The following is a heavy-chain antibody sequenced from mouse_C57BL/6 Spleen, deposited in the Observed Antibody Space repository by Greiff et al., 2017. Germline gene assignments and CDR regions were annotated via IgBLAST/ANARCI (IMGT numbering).Heavy chain of an antibody. CDR2: IEPSDSYT. CDR1: GYTFTSYR. J-gene: IGHJ3*01. V-gene: IGHV1-69*01. CDR3: AVGLPAWFAY. D-gene: IGHD2-2*01. Sequence: QVQLQQPGAELVMPGASVKLSCKASGYTFTSYRMHWVKQRPGQGLEWIGEIEPSDSYTKYNQKFKGKSTLTVDKSSSTAYMQHRSLTSVDSAVYYGAVGLPAWFAYWGQGTLVTVSA.